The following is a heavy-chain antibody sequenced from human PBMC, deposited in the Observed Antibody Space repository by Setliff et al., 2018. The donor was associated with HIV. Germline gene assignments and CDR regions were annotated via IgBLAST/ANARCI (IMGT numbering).Heavy chain of an antibody. CDR2: IIPIFGTP. CDR3: ARDSVSGYYYADY. V-gene: IGHV1-69*13. Sequence: SVKVSCKTSGGASSSYAISWVRQAPGQGLEWMGGIIPIFGTPNYAQKFQGRVTITADESTSTAYIELSSLRSEDTAVYYCARDSVSGYYYADYWGQGTLVTVPQ. D-gene: IGHD3-22*01. CDR1: GGASSSYA. J-gene: IGHJ4*02.